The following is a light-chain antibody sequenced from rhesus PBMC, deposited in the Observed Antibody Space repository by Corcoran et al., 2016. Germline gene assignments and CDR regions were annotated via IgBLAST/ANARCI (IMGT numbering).Light chain of an antibody. V-gene: IGKV1-74*01. Sequence: DIQMTQSPSSLSASVGDRVTITCRASENVNNYLHWYQQKPGKAQKLLIYKASTLESGVPSRFSGSGSGTDFTLTISSLQPEDFASYYCQHSYGTPFTFGPGTKLDIK. CDR3: QHSYGTPFT. CDR2: KAS. CDR1: ENVNNY. J-gene: IGKJ3*01.